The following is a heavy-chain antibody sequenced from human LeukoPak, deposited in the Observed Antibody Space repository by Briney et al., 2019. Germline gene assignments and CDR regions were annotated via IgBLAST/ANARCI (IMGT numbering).Heavy chain of an antibody. CDR1: GGSISSGGYY. CDR3: ARVPRYCSSTSCFYYYYYGMDV. V-gene: IGHV4-31*03. Sequence: PSETLSLTCTVSGGSISSGGYYWSWIRQHPGKGLEWIGYIYYSGSTYYNPSLKSRVTMSVDTSKNQFSLKLSSVTAADTAVYYCARVPRYCSSTSCFYYYYYGMDVWGQGTTVTVSS. J-gene: IGHJ6*02. CDR2: IYYSGST. D-gene: IGHD2-2*01.